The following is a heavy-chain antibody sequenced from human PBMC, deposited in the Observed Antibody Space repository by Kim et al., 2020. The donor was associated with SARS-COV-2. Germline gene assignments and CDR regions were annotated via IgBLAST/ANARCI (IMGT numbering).Heavy chain of an antibody. J-gene: IGHJ4*02. D-gene: IGHD3-16*01. CDR3: ARVDYVWGSPGGYYFDY. V-gene: IGHV3-11*05. Sequence: VKGRFTISRDNAKNALYLQMNSLRAEDTAVYYCARVDYVWGSPGGYYFDYWGQGTLVTVSS.